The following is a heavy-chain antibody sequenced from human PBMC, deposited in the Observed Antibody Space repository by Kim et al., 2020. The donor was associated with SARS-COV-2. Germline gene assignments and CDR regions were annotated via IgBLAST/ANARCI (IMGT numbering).Heavy chain of an antibody. CDR3: ARLKRGPWGFDH. CDR1: GVSISRYY. V-gene: IGHV4-59*13. Sequence: SETLSLTCTVSGVSISRYYWSWIRQPPGKGLEWIGYVYDSGRTTYNPSLKSRVTILEDTSKNHFSLDLYSVTAADTAVYFCARLKRGPWGFDHWGQGTL. CDR2: VYDSGRT. J-gene: IGHJ5*02.